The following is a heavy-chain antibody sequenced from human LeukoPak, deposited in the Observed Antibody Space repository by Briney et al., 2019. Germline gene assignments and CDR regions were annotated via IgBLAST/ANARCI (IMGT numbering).Heavy chain of an antibody. D-gene: IGHD2-2*01. V-gene: IGHV4-34*01. CDR3: ARASNDCSSTSCPFDY. Sequence: SETLSLTRAVYGGSFSGYYWSWIRQPPGKGLEWIGEINHSGSTNYNPSLKSRVTISVDTSKNQFSLKLSSVTAADTAVYYCARASNDCSSTSCPFDYWGQGTLVTVSS. CDR1: GGSFSGYY. J-gene: IGHJ4*02. CDR2: INHSGST.